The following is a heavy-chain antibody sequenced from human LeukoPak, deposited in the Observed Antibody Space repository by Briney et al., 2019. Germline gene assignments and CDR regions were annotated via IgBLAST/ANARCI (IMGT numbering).Heavy chain of an antibody. D-gene: IGHD3-3*01. J-gene: IGHJ4*02. CDR3: ARGTIPDFWSGYYPVTDY. V-gene: IGHV1-18*01. CDR1: GYAFTSYG. CDR2: ICAYNGNT. Sequence: ASVKVSCKSSGYAFTSYGISWVWQAPGQGLEWRWWICAYNGNTTYAQKLQGRVTLTTDTSTRTAYMELRSLRSDDTAVYYCARGTIPDFWSGYYPVTDYWGQGTLVTVSS.